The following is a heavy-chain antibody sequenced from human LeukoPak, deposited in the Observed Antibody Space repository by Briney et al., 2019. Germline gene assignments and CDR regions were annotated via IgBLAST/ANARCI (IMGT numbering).Heavy chain of an antibody. CDR2: IGTAGDT. CDR1: GLTFSSYD. Sequence: PGGSLRLSRAASGLTFSSYDMHWVRQATGKGLEWVSAIGTAGDTYYPGSVKGRFTISRENAKNSLYLQMNSLRAEDTAVYYCAREDQEGSFDYWGQGTLVTVSS. CDR3: AREDQEGSFDY. V-gene: IGHV3-13*01. J-gene: IGHJ4*02.